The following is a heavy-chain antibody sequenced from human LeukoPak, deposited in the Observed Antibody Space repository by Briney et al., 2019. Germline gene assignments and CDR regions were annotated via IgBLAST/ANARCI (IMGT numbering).Heavy chain of an antibody. CDR1: GYSFTTYW. CDR3: ARRRYCSGGTCYEDFDY. V-gene: IGHV5-51*01. CDR2: IYPGDSDT. Sequence: GESLKISYKGSGYSFTTYWIGWVRQMPGKGLEWMGIIYPGDSDTRYNPSFQGQVTISADKSISTAYLQWSSLKASDSAMYYCARRRYCSGGTCYEDFDYWGQGTLVTVSS. J-gene: IGHJ4*02. D-gene: IGHD2-15*01.